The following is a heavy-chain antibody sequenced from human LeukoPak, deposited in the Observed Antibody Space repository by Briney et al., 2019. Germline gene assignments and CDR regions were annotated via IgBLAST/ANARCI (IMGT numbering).Heavy chain of an antibody. D-gene: IGHD3-10*01. J-gene: IGHJ3*02. CDR3: ANPYGSGSYYMSALDI. V-gene: IGHV3-23*01. Sequence: GGSLRLLCAASGFNFRIYDMRWARKAPGEGLEGVSTISGRSTGTYYAGSVKGRFTISRDNSKNTLYLQMNSLRAEDTAVYYWANPYGSGSYYMSALDIWGLGTMVTVSS. CDR2: ISGRSTGT. CDR1: GFNFRIYD.